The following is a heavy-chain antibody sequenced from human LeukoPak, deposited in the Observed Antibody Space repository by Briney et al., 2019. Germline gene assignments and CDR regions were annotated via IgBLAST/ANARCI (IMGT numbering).Heavy chain of an antibody. CDR2: TYYRSTWYN. J-gene: IGHJ5*02. CDR1: GDSGSSNSVT. D-gene: IGHD2-2*01. Sequence: QTLSLTCAISGDSGSSNSVTWNWIRQPPSRGLEWLGRTYYRSTWYNDYAVSVRGRITVNPDTSKNQFSLHLHSVTPEDTAVYYCARGLTQYDCFDPGGQGILVTVSS. V-gene: IGHV6-1*01. CDR3: ARGLTQYDCFDP.